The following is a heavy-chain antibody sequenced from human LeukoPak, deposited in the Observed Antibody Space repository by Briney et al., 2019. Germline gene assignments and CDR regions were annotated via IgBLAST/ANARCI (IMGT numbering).Heavy chain of an antibody. Sequence: SETLSLTCTVSGGSISSYYWSWIRQPPGKGLEWIGYIYYSGSTNYNPSLKSRATISVDTSKNQFSLKLSSVTAADTAVYYCARVAYCGGDCYPHFDYWGQGTLVTVSS. CDR1: GGSISSYY. CDR2: IYYSGST. D-gene: IGHD2-21*02. J-gene: IGHJ4*02. V-gene: IGHV4-59*08. CDR3: ARVAYCGGDCYPHFDY.